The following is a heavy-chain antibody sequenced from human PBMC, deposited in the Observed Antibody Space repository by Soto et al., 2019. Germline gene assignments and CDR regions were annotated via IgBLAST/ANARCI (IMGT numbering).Heavy chain of an antibody. CDR2: TYYRSKWYN. CDR1: GDSVSSNSAA. D-gene: IGHD6-6*01. Sequence: PSQTLSLTCAISGDSVSSNSAAWNWIRQSPSRGLEWLGRTYYRSKWYNDYAVSVKSRITINPDTSKNQFSLQLNSVTPEDTAVYYCARVWVSSSEFDYYYYGMDVWGQGTTVTVSS. V-gene: IGHV6-1*01. CDR3: ARVWVSSSEFDYYYYGMDV. J-gene: IGHJ6*02.